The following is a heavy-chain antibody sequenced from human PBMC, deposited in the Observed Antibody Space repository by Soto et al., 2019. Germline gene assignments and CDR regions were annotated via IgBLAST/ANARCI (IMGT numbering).Heavy chain of an antibody. CDR2: IWYDGSNN. Sequence: QVQLVESGGGVVQPGRSLRLSCVASGFTFNSYGMHWVRQAPGKGLEWVAVIWYDGSNNYYADSVKGRFTISRDNSKKTLYLQMNSLRADETAVYYCARGSGPGEFDYWGQGTLVTVSS. J-gene: IGHJ4*02. CDR1: GFTFNSYG. V-gene: IGHV3-33*01. CDR3: ARGSGPGEFDY. D-gene: IGHD3-16*01.